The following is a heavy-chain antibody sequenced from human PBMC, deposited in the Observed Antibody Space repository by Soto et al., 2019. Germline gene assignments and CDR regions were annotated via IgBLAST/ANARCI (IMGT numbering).Heavy chain of an antibody. J-gene: IGHJ6*02. D-gene: IGHD3-10*01. CDR3: ARVNYGSGSTQTCGMDV. CDR1: GGTFSSYA. CDR2: IIPIFGTA. V-gene: IGHV1-69*13. Sequence: SVKVSCKASGGTFSSYAISWVRQAPGQGLEWMGGIIPIFGTANYAQKFQGRVTITADESTSTAYMELSSLRSEDTAVYYCARVNYGSGSTQTCGMDVWGQGTTVTV.